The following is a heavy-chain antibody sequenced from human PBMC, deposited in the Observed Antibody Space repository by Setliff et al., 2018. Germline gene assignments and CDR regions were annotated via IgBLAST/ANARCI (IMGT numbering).Heavy chain of an antibody. J-gene: IGHJ6*03. CDR2: IIPMFGTT. CDR1: GGTSSSYA. V-gene: IGHV1-69*13. CDR3: ARVRDCSGGICHRGFHHYMDV. Sequence: SVKVSCKASGGTSSSYAIDWVRQAPGQGLEWMGGIIPMFGTTNYAQRFRGRVTITADESTTTAYLELSSLRSEDTAVYYCARVRDCSGGICHRGFHHYMDVWGKGTTVTVSS. D-gene: IGHD2-15*01.